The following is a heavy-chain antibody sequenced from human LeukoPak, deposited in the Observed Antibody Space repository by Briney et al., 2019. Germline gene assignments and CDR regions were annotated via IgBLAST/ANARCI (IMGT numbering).Heavy chain of an antibody. CDR2: IYYSGST. D-gene: IGHD3-9*01. J-gene: IGHJ6*01. CDR1: GGSISSYY. CDR3: ARETVDILTGYYGMDV. V-gene: IGHV4-59*01. Sequence: SETLSLTCTVSGGSISSYYWSWIRQPPGKGLERIGYIYYSGSTNYNPSLKSRVTISVDTSKNQFSLKLSSVTAADTAVYYCARETVDILTGYYGMDVWGQGTTVTVSS.